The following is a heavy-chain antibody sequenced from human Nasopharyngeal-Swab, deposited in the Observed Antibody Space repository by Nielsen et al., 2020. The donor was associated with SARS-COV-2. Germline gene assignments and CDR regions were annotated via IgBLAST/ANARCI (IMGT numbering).Heavy chain of an antibody. Sequence: GESLKISCAASGFTFSSYGMHWVRQAPGKGLEWVAVISYDGSNKYYADSVKGRFTIPRDNSKNTLYLQMNSLRAEDTAVYYCAKSVGIAVAGTDYWGQGTLVTVSS. D-gene: IGHD6-19*01. J-gene: IGHJ4*02. CDR3: AKSVGIAVAGTDY. V-gene: IGHV3-30*18. CDR1: GFTFSSYG. CDR2: ISYDGSNK.